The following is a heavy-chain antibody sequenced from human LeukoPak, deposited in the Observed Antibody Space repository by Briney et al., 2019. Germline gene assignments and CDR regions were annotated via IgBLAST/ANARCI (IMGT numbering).Heavy chain of an antibody. D-gene: IGHD2-21*01. J-gene: IGHJ5*02. V-gene: IGHV1-18*01. CDR3: ARGDWFDP. Sequence: APVKVSCKASGYTFTSYDINWVRQAPGQGLEWMGWVSGYNGNTNYAQKFEGRVAMTTDTSTSTAYMELRGLRSEDTAVYYCARGDWFDPWGQGTLVTVSS. CDR1: GYTFTSYD. CDR2: VSGYNGNT.